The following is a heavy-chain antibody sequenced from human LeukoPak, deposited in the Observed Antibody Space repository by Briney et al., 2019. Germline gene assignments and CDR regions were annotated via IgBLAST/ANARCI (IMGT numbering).Heavy chain of an antibody. V-gene: IGHV4-30-4*01. D-gene: IGHD1-14*01. CDR2: IYYSGST. CDR3: ARETGLYYFDY. Sequence: SQTLSLTCTVSGGSISSGDYYWNWIRQPPGRGLEWIGHIYYSGSTYYNPPLKSRVTISVDTSKNQFSLKLSSVTAADTAVYFCARETGLYYFDYWGQGTLVTVSS. CDR1: GGSISSGDYY. J-gene: IGHJ4*02.